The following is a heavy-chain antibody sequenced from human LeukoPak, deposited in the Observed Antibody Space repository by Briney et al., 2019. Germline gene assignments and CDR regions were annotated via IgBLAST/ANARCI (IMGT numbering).Heavy chain of an antibody. V-gene: IGHV1-2*02. CDR2: VTLSTGDI. D-gene: IGHD6-13*01. Sequence: DSVKVSCKAPGYTFTEYYLQWLRQAPGQGLEWMGWVTLSTGDIYYPQNFQGRVTMTRDTSISTAYMQLDSLKSDDTAVYYCARDIAPSGSWWFDSWGQGTLVTVSS. CDR1: GYTFTEYY. CDR3: ARDIAPSGSWWFDS. J-gene: IGHJ5*01.